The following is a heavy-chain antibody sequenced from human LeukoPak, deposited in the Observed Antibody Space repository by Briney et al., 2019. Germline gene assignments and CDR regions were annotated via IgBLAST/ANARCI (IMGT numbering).Heavy chain of an antibody. CDR3: ARHGSGYCSGGSCYSAKGEFDP. Sequence: GESLKISCKGSGYSFTRYWIGRVRQMPGKGLEWMGIIYPGDSDTRHSPSFQGQVTISADESISTAYLQWSSLKASDTAMYYCARHGSGYCSGGSCYSAKGEFDPWGQGTLVTVSS. D-gene: IGHD2-15*01. V-gene: IGHV5-51*01. CDR2: IYPGDSDT. J-gene: IGHJ5*02. CDR1: GYSFTRYW.